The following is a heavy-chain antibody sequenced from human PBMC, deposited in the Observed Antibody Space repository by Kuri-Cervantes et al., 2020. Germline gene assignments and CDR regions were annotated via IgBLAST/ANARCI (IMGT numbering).Heavy chain of an antibody. CDR2: IRSKAYGGTT. D-gene: IGHD3-16*02. Sequence: GGSLRLSCTASGFTFGDYAMSWVRQAPGKGLEWVGFIRSKAYGGTTEYAASVKGRFTISRDDSRSIAYLQTNSLKTEDTAVYYCTTGPVIPYYYYYYMDVWGKGTTVTVSS. J-gene: IGHJ6*03. CDR3: TTGPVIPYYYYYYMDV. V-gene: IGHV3-49*04. CDR1: GFTFGDYA.